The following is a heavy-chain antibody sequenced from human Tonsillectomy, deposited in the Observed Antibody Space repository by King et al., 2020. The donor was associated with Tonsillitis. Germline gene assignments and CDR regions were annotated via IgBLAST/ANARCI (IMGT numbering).Heavy chain of an antibody. V-gene: IGHV4-30-4*07. CDR1: GGSISSGGYS. Sequence: QLQESGPGLVKPSQTLSLTCAVSGGSISSGGYSWSWIRQPPGKGLEWIGYIYYSGSTYYNPSLKSRVTISVDTSKNQFSLTLSSVTAADTAVYYCARSYNLAPYCSGGSCSDWYFDLWGRGTLVTVSS. J-gene: IGHJ2*01. D-gene: IGHD2-15*01. CDR3: ARSYNLAPYCSGGSCSDWYFDL. CDR2: IYYSGST.